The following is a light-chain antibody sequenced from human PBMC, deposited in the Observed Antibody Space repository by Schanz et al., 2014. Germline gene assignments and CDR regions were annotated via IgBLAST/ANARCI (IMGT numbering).Light chain of an antibody. J-gene: IGLJ3*02. CDR1: SSDVGGYNH. CDR3: SSLTSTSTWV. Sequence: QSALTQPASVSGSPGQSITISCTGTSSDVGGYNHVSWYQQHPGKAPKLMIYDVSNRPSGVSNRFSGSKSGNTASLTISGLQAEDEADYYCSSLTSTSTWVFGGGTKLTVL. V-gene: IGLV2-14*01. CDR2: DVS.